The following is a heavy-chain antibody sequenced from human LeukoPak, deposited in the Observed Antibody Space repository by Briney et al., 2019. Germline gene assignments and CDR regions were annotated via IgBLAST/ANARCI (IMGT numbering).Heavy chain of an antibody. V-gene: IGHV3-21*01. CDR2: ISSSSSYI. J-gene: IGHJ4*02. CDR3: ARGAIVQSYSSSWIGDDSSGSYYFDY. CDR1: GFTFSSYS. D-gene: IGHD3-22*01. Sequence: GGSLRLSCAASGFTFSSYSMNWVRQAPGKGLEWVSSISSSSSYIYYADSVKGRFTISRDNAKNSLYLQMNSLRAEDTAVYYCARGAIVQSYSSSWIGDDSSGSYYFDYWGQGTLVTVSS.